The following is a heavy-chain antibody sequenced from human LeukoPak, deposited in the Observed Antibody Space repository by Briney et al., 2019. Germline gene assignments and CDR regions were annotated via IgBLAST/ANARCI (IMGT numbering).Heavy chain of an antibody. V-gene: IGHV1-2*02. CDR1: GYTFTGYY. Sequence: ASVKVSCKASGYTFTGYYMHWVRQAPGQGLEWMGWINPNSGGTNYAQKLQGRVTMTTDTSTSTAYMELRSLRSDDTAVYYCARDMRYSGSYYGYWGQGTLVTVSS. CDR3: ARDMRYSGSYYGY. J-gene: IGHJ4*02. D-gene: IGHD1-26*01. CDR2: INPNSGGT.